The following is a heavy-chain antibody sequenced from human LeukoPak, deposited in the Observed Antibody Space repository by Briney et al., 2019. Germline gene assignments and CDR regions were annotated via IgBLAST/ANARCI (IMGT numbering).Heavy chain of an antibody. CDR1: GFTFSSYE. CDR2: ISSSGSTI. D-gene: IGHD5-18*01. Sequence: HAGGSLRLSCAASGFTFSSYEMNWVRQAPGKGLEWVSYISSSGSTIYYADSVKGRFTISRDNAKNSLYLQMNSLRAEDTAVYYCARDRREIQLWPREYYYYYMDVWGKGTTVTISS. J-gene: IGHJ6*03. V-gene: IGHV3-48*03. CDR3: ARDRREIQLWPREYYYYYMDV.